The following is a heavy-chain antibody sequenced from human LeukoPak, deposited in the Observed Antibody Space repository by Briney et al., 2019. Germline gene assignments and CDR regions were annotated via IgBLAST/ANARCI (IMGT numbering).Heavy chain of an antibody. D-gene: IGHD6-25*01. CDR3: ARDLFLSGIPAAGVFDY. Sequence: PGGSLRLSCAASGFTFSNYWMSWVRQAPGKGLEWVANIGQDGSDKYYMESVKGRFTISRDNANSSLYLQMNSLRAEDTAVYYCARDLFLSGIPAAGVFDYWGQGTLVTVSS. J-gene: IGHJ4*02. CDR2: IGQDGSDK. V-gene: IGHV3-7*01. CDR1: GFTFSNYW.